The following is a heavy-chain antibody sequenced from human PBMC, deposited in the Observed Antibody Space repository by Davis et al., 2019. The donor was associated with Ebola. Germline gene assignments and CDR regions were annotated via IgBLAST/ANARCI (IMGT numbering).Heavy chain of an antibody. Sequence: SETLSLTCTVSGGSISSYYWSWIRQPAGKGLEWIGRNYTSGSTNYNPSLKSRVTISVDKSKNQFSLKLRSVTAADTAVYYCARDRLIFGIRDYYMDVWGKGTTVTVSS. J-gene: IGHJ6*03. CDR3: ARDRLIFGIRDYYMDV. D-gene: IGHD3/OR15-3a*01. V-gene: IGHV4-4*07. CDR2: NYTSGST. CDR1: GGSISSYY.